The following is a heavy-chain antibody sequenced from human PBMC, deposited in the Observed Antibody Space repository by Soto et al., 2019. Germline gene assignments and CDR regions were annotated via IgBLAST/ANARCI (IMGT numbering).Heavy chain of an antibody. J-gene: IGHJ3*01. D-gene: IGHD1-26*01. CDR3: ARPYSGGPNDPFDV. CDR1: GYSFTNYW. Sequence: GASLKISCQGSGYSFTNYWIGWVRQMPGKGLEWMGIIYPGDSHAIYSPSFQGQVTMSADKSISTAYLQWSSLKASDTAMYYCARPYSGGPNDPFDVWGQGTMVTVSS. CDR2: IYPGDSHA. V-gene: IGHV5-51*01.